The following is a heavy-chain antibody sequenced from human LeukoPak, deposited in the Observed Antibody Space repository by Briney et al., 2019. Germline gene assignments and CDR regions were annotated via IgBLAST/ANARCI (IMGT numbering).Heavy chain of an antibody. D-gene: IGHD5-18*01. CDR1: GFILNNHA. Sequence: QSGGSLRLSCAASGFILNNHAMTWVRQAPGKGPQWISVISGSGRTIEYEDSVKGRFTISRDNSKNTVSLQMNNLRVEDTAIYYCAKNVMVKRYIDYWGQGTPVTVSS. J-gene: IGHJ4*02. CDR2: ISGSGRTI. CDR3: AKNVMVKRYIDY. V-gene: IGHV3-23*01.